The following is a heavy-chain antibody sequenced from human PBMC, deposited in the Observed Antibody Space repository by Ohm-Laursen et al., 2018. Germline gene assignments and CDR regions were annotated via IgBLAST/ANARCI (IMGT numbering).Heavy chain of an antibody. CDR1: GFTFRRYW. Sequence: GSLRLSCSASGFTFRRYWMNWVRQAPGKGPEWVANIKQDGSEKNYVDSVKGRFTISRDNAENSLYLQMNSLRAEDTAVYYCAGGTGWTESDWGQGTLVTVSS. D-gene: IGHD1-14*01. CDR2: IKQDGSEK. J-gene: IGHJ4*02. V-gene: IGHV3-7*04. CDR3: AGGTGWTESD.